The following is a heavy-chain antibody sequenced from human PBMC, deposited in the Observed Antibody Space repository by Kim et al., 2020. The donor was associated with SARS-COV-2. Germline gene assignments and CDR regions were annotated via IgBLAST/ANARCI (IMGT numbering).Heavy chain of an antibody. V-gene: IGHV3-7*01. J-gene: IGHJ4*02. Sequence: GGSLILSCVASGFTFSYYWMSWVRQAPGKGLEWVANIKVDGSETSYVDSVKGRFTISRDNAKNSLYLQMNSLRAEDTAVYYCARYNGWGTFDYWGQGTLV. CDR2: IKVDGSET. CDR3: ARYNGWGTFDY. CDR1: GFTFSYYW. D-gene: IGHD7-27*01.